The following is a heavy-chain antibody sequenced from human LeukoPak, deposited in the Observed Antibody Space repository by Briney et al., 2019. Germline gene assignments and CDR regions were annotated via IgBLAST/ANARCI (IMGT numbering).Heavy chain of an antibody. V-gene: IGHV4-34*01. Sequence: SETLSLTCAVYGGSFSGYYWSWLRQPPGKGLEWIGEINHSGSTNYNPSLKSRVTISVDTSKNQFSLKLSSVTAADTAVYYCAIGRVAAADYYCYGMDVWGQGTTVTVSS. CDR3: AIGRVAAADYYCYGMDV. D-gene: IGHD6-13*01. CDR2: INHSGST. J-gene: IGHJ6*02. CDR1: GGSFSGYY.